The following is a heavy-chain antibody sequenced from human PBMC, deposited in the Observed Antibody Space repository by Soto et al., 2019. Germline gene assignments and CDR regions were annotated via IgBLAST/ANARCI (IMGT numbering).Heavy chain of an antibody. V-gene: IGHV4-34*01. J-gene: IGHJ5*02. Sequence: QVQLQQWGAGLLKPSETLSLTCAVYGGSFSGYYWSWIRQPPGKGLEWIGEINHSGSTNYNPSLKSRVTISVDTSKNQFSLKLSSVTAADTAVYYCARGIYIVVVPAAMGNWFDPWGQGTLVTVSS. CDR1: GGSFSGYY. D-gene: IGHD2-2*01. CDR2: INHSGST. CDR3: ARGIYIVVVPAAMGNWFDP.